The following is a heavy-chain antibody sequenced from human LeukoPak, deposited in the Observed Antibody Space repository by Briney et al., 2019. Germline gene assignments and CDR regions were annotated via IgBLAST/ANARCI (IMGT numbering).Heavy chain of an antibody. CDR3: AKDRWEQWLGVSYYDYGMDV. CDR1: GFTFSSCA. CDR2: ISGGGGGT. V-gene: IGHV3-23*01. D-gene: IGHD6-19*01. J-gene: IGHJ6*04. Sequence: PGGSLRLSCAASGFTFSSCAMSWVRQAPGKGLEWVSGISGGGGGTNYADSVKGRFTISRDNTKNTLYLEMNHLRVEDTAVYYCAKDRWEQWLGVSYYDYGMDVWGKGTTVTVSS.